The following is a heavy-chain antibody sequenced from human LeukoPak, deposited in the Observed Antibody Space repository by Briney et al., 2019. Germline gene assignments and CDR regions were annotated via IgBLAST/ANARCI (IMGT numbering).Heavy chain of an antibody. V-gene: IGHV1-46*01. CDR3: ARSYCSNGACPELDY. CDR2: INPSAGTT. CDR1: GYTFTSYY. Sequence: ASVKVSCKASGYTFTSYYIHWVRQAPGQGLEWVGIINPSAGTTSYAQKFQGRLTMTRDTSTSTVYMELSSLISEDTAVYYCARSYCSNGACPELDYWGQGTMFTVSS. D-gene: IGHD2-8*01. J-gene: IGHJ4*02.